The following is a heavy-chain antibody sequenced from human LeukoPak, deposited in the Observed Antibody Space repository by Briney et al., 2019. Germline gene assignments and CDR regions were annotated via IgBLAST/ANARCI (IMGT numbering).Heavy chain of an antibody. J-gene: IGHJ6*03. Sequence: GASLKISCKGSGYSFTSYWIGWVRQMPGKGLEWMGIIYPGDSDTRYSPSFQGQVTISADKSISTASLQWSSLKASDTAMYYCARLRRDTYYDFWSGYYGAYYMDVWGKGTTVTVSS. D-gene: IGHD3-3*01. CDR3: ARLRRDTYYDFWSGYYGAYYMDV. V-gene: IGHV5-51*01. CDR1: GYSFTSYW. CDR2: IYPGDSDT.